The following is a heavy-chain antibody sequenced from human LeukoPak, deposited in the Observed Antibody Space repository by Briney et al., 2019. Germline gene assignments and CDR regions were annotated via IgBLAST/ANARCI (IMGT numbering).Heavy chain of an antibody. J-gene: IGHJ6*02. Sequence: GGSLRLSCAASGFTFSSYAMSWVRQAPGKGLEWVSCISGSGDSTYHADSVQGRFTISRNNSKNTVYLQMNSLRVEDTAVYYCARVFGVGSSSIIYYYYYGMDVWGQGTTVTVSS. CDR3: ARVFGVGSSSIIYYYYYGMDV. CDR2: ISGSGDST. D-gene: IGHD6-6*01. V-gene: IGHV3-23*01. CDR1: GFTFSSYA.